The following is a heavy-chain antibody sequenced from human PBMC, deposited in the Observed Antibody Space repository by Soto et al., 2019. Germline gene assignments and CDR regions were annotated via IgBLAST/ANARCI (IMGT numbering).Heavy chain of an antibody. Sequence: GASVEVCCKASGGTFGSSASSWVRQAPGQGLEWMGGIIPIFGTANYAQKFQGRVTITADESTSTAYMELSSLRSEDTAVYYCARAGYCSGGSCYSPNFDYWGQGTLVTVSS. CDR2: IIPIFGTA. CDR1: GGTFGSSA. CDR3: ARAGYCSGGSCYSPNFDY. J-gene: IGHJ4*02. V-gene: IGHV1-69*13. D-gene: IGHD2-15*01.